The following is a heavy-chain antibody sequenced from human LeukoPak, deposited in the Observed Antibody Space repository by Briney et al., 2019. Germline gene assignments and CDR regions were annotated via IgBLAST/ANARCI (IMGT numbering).Heavy chain of an antibody. CDR1: GCTFTGYY. CDR3: AFSVGATMGFDY. D-gene: IGHD1-26*01. V-gene: IGHV1-2*02. J-gene: IGHJ4*02. Sequence: ASVTVSCKASGCTFTGYYMHWVRQAPGQGLEWMGWIIPNSGGTNYAQKFQGRVTMTRDTSISTAYMELSRLRSDDTAVYYCAFSVGATMGFDYWGQGTLVTVSS. CDR2: IIPNSGGT.